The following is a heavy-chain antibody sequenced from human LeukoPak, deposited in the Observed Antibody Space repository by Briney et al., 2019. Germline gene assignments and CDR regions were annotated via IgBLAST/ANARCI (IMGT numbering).Heavy chain of an antibody. J-gene: IGHJ3*02. Sequence: ASVKVSCKASGYTFTSYGISWVRQAPGQGLEWMGWISAYNGNTNYAQNLQGRDTMTTDTSTSTAYMELRSLRSDDTAVYYCARDRPLEMAPHAFDIWGQGTMVTVSS. D-gene: IGHD5-24*01. V-gene: IGHV1-18*01. CDR1: GYTFTSYG. CDR3: ARDRPLEMAPHAFDI. CDR2: ISAYNGNT.